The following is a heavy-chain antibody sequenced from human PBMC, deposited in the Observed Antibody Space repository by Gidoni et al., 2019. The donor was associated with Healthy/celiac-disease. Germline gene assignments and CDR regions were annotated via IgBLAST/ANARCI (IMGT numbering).Heavy chain of an antibody. CDR2: IYTSGST. V-gene: IGHV4-4*07. Sequence: QVQLQESGPGLVKPSEPLSLTCTVSGGSISSYYWSWIRQPAGKGLEWIGRIYTSGSTNYNPSLKSRVTMSVDTSKNQFSLKLSSVTAADTAVYYCARENLYPRGYYYGMDVWGQGTTVTVSS. CDR1: GGSISSYY. J-gene: IGHJ6*02. D-gene: IGHD3-10*01. CDR3: ARENLYPRGYYYGMDV.